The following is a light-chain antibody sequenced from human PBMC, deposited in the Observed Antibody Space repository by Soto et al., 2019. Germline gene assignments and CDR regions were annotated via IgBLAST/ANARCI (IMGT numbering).Light chain of an antibody. Sequence: QLVLTQPPSASGTPGQRVTISCSGSSSNIGSNAVNWYRQLPGTAPKLLLYSHNQRPSGIPDRFSGSKSGTSASLAISGLQSDDEADYYCAAWDDSLNGLVFGGGTKLTVL. CDR3: AAWDDSLNGLV. V-gene: IGLV1-44*01. CDR2: SHN. J-gene: IGLJ3*02. CDR1: SSNIGSNA.